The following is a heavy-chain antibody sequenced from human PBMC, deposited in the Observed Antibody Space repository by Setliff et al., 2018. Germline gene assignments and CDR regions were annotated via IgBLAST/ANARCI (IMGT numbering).Heavy chain of an antibody. V-gene: IGHV1-18*01. Sequence: ASVKVSCKASGDTFSTYALSWVRQAPGQGLEWMGWINNHNFNTQYAQKFQGRVTVTTDTSTTTAYMELRSLRADDTAIYYCARINFYVSSGYYYAPDYWGPGTLVTVS. CDR1: GDTFSTYA. CDR2: INNHNFNT. J-gene: IGHJ4*02. D-gene: IGHD3-22*01. CDR3: ARINFYVSSGYYYAPDY.